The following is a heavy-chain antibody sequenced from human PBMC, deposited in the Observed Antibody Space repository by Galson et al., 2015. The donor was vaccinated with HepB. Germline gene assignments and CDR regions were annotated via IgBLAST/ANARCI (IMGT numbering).Heavy chain of an antibody. CDR3: AKDGLTVVTPRYFDY. D-gene: IGHD4-23*01. V-gene: IGHV3-23*01. CDR2: ISGSGGAT. J-gene: IGHJ4*02. CDR1: GFTFSNYA. Sequence: SLRLSCAASGFTFSNYAMSWVRQAPGKGLEWVSAISGSGGATYYADYVKGRFTISRDNSKNTLYLQMNSLRAEDTAIYYCAKDGLTVVTPRYFDYWGQGTLVTVSS.